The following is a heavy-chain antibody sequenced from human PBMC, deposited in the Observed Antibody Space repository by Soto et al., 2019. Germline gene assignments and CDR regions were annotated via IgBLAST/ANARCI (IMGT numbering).Heavy chain of an antibody. CDR3: AKDEGAYCTNGICYPFNY. J-gene: IGHJ4*02. D-gene: IGHD2-8*01. Sequence: GGCMGLSCAASRLTFNNSAMPWVRKAPGKGLEWVAFISYDGGNKYSADSVKGRFAISRDNSKNTLYLQLDNLRTEDTAVYYCAKDEGAYCTNGICYPFNYWGQGTLVTVSS. V-gene: IGHV3-30*18. CDR2: ISYDGGNK. CDR1: RLTFNNSA.